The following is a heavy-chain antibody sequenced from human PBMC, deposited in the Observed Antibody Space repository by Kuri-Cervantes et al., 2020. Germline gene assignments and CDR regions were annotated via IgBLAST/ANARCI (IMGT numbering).Heavy chain of an antibody. V-gene: IGHV4-59*01. CDR2: IYYSGST. CDR3: ARGLVRMDV. J-gene: IGHJ6*02. CDR1: GGSISSYY. Sequence: ESLKISCTVPGGSISSYYWSWIRQPPGKGLEWIGYIYYSGSTNYHPSLRSRVTISVDTSKNQFSLKLSSVTAADTAVYYCARGLVRMDVWGQGTTVTVSS. D-gene: IGHD4/OR15-4a*01.